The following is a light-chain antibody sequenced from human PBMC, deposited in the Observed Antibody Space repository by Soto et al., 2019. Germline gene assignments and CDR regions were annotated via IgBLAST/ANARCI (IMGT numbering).Light chain of an antibody. Sequence: IQITQSPASPSASVGDRVTILCLASHSIREDLGWYQQNPGKAPKLLIYAASILQSGVPLRFSGSGSGTNFTLSITSLQPEDSASYYCLQDYGYPWTFGQGTKVDIK. CDR2: AAS. CDR3: LQDYGYPWT. V-gene: IGKV1-6*01. CDR1: HSIRED. J-gene: IGKJ1*01.